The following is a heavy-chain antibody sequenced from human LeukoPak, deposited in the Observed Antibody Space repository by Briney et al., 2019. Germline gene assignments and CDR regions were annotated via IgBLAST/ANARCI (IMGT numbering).Heavy chain of an antibody. J-gene: IGHJ4*02. D-gene: IGHD2-21*02. CDR2: IYYSGST. CDR3: ASQPGGVTNFFDY. CDR1: GGSISSYY. V-gene: IGHV4-59*08. Sequence: PSETLSLTCTVSGGSISSYYWSWIRQPPGKGLEWIGYIYYSGSTYYNPSLKSRVTISVDTSKNQFSLKLSSVTAADTAVYYCASQPGGVTNFFDYWGQGTLVTVSS.